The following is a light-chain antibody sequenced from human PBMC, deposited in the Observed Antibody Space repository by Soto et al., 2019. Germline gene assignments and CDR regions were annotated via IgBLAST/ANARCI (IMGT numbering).Light chain of an antibody. CDR2: DAS. CDR1: QSVSSY. CDR3: QQRSDWPST. V-gene: IGKV3-11*01. J-gene: IGKJ4*01. Sequence: EIVLTQSPATLSLSPGERATLSCRASQSVSSYLAWYQQKPGQAPRLLIYDASNRATGIPARFSGSGSGTDFTLTISSLDPDDVAVYYCQQRSDWPSTFGGGTKVQIK.